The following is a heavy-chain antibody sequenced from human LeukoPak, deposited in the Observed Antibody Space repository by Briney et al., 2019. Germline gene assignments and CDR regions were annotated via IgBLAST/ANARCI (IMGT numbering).Heavy chain of an antibody. CDR3: ARDPLTVRQQLVRNWFDP. V-gene: IGHV1-2*06. CDR2: INPNGGGT. J-gene: IGHJ5*02. CDR1: GYTFNGYY. D-gene: IGHD6-13*01. Sequence: GASVKVSCKASGYTFNGYYMHWVRQAPGQGLEWMGRINPNGGGTNYAQKFQGRVTMTRDTSISTAYMELSRLRSDDTAVYYCARDPLTVRQQLVRNWFDPWGQGTLVTVSS.